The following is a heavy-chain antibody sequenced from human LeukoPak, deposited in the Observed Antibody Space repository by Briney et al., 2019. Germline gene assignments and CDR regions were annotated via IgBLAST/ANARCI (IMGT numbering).Heavy chain of an antibody. D-gene: IGHD6-13*01. V-gene: IGHV3-33*01. J-gene: IGHJ4*02. CDR2: IWYDGSNK. CDR3: ARDGRIAAAATGY. Sequence: GRSLRLSCAASGFTFGSYGMHWVRQAPGKGLEWVAVIWYDGSNKYYADSVKDRFTISRDNSKNTLYLQMNSLRAEDTAVYYCARDGRIAAAATGYWGQGTLVTVSS. CDR1: GFTFGSYG.